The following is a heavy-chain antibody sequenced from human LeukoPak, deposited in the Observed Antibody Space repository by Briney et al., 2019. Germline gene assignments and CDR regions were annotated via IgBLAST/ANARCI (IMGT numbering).Heavy chain of an antibody. V-gene: IGHV3-13*01. CDR3: AREGGSSEFDY. D-gene: IGHD6-6*01. J-gene: IGHJ4*02. CDR1: GFTFSSYD. CDR2: IGTAGDT. Sequence: GGSLRLSCAASGFTFSSYDMHWVRQATGKGLEWVSAIGTAGDTYYPGSVKGRFTISRENAKNSLYLQMNSLRAGDTAVYYCAREGGSSEFDYWGQGTLGTVSS.